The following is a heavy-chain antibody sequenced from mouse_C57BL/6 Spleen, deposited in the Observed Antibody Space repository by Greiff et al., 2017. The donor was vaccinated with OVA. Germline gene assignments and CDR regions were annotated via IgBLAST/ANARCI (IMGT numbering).Heavy chain of an antibody. J-gene: IGHJ3*01. CDR3: ARWGVTPWFAY. CDR1: GYTFTSYW. CDR2: LDPSDSYT. V-gene: IGHV1-69*01. D-gene: IGHD2-2*01. Sequence: QVQLQQPGAELVMPGASVKLSCKASGYTFTSYWMHWVKQRPGQGLEWIGELDPSDSYTNYNQKFKGKSTLTVDKSSSTAYMQLSSLTSEDSAVYYCARWGVTPWFAYWGQGTLVTVSA.